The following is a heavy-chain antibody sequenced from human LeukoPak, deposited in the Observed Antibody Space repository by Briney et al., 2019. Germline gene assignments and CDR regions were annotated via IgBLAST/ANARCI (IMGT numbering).Heavy chain of an antibody. V-gene: IGHV3-7*01. D-gene: IGHD1-26*01. J-gene: IGHJ4*02. Sequence: GGSLRLSCAASGFTLSSYWMSWVRQAPGMGLEWVANIDEDGSKKFYVDSVKGRFTISRDNAKNSLYLQMNSLRAEDTAVYYCARENIVGSTWGDIDYWGQGTLVTVSS. CDR2: IDEDGSKK. CDR3: ARENIVGSTWGDIDY. CDR1: GFTLSSYW.